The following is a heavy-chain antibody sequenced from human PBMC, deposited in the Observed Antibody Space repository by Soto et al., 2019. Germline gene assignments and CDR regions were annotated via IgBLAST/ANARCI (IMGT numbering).Heavy chain of an antibody. CDR2: IYHSGST. Sequence: SETLSLTCAVSGGSISSGGYSWSWIRQPPGKGLEWIGYIYHSGSTYYNPSLKSRVTISVDRSKNQFSLKLSSVTAADTAVYYCARNSMVRGVTGWFDLWAQGTLVTVSS. CDR3: ARNSMVRGVTGWFDL. CDR1: GGSISSGGYS. D-gene: IGHD3-10*01. J-gene: IGHJ5*02. V-gene: IGHV4-30-2*01.